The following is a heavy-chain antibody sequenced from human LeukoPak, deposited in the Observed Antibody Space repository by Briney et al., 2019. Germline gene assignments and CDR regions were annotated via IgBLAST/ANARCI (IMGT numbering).Heavy chain of an antibody. J-gene: IGHJ3*02. V-gene: IGHV1-18*01. D-gene: IGHD2-15*01. Sequence: EASVKVSCKASGYTFTSYSISWVRQAPGQGLEWMGWISAYNGNTNYAQKLQGRVTMTTDTSTSTAYMELRSLRSDDTAVYYCARDCSGGSCYWGIWGQGTMVTVSS. CDR3: ARDCSGGSCYWGI. CDR2: ISAYNGNT. CDR1: GYTFTSYS.